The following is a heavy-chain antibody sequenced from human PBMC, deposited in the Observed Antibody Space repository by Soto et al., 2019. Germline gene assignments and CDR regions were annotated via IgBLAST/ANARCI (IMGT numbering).Heavy chain of an antibody. CDR2: ISGFNGNT. Sequence: ASVKVSCKASGYTFNFYGITWVRQAPGQGLEWMGWISGFNGNTNYAADLQGRVTMTTDTSTSTAYMELRGLRSDDTAVYYCARARYFATVHRQWWYFDLWGRGTLVTVSS. V-gene: IGHV1-18*01. D-gene: IGHD6-19*01. J-gene: IGHJ2*01. CDR1: GYTFNFYG. CDR3: ARARYFATVHRQWWYFDL.